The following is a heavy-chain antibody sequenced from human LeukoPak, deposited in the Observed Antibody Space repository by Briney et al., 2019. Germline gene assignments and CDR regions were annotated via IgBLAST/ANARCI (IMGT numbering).Heavy chain of an antibody. CDR3: AKDLWGRDSSGWYWVLSSMDV. J-gene: IGHJ6*02. D-gene: IGHD6-19*01. CDR1: GFTFSSYA. Sequence: GGSPRLSCAASGFTFSSYAMSWVRQAPGKGLEWVSAISGSGGSTYYADSVKGRFTISRDNSKNTLYLQMNSLRAEDTAVYYCAKDLWGRDSSGWYWVLSSMDVWGQGTTVTVSS. CDR2: ISGSGGST. V-gene: IGHV3-23*01.